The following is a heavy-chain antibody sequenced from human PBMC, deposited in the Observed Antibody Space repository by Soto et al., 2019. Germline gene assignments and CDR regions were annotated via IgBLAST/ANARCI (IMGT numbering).Heavy chain of an antibody. V-gene: IGHV3-30*18. CDR2: ISADGTDQ. Sequence: PGGSLSLSCAASGFIFSASVIHWVRQAPGKGLEWVAAISADGTDQFYSDSVKGRFTISRDNSRSTLYLQINSLRVEDTAVYYCVKDLDNNWSFDYWGQGILVTSPQ. J-gene: IGHJ4*02. CDR1: GFIFSASV. CDR3: VKDLDNNWSFDY. D-gene: IGHD1-1*01.